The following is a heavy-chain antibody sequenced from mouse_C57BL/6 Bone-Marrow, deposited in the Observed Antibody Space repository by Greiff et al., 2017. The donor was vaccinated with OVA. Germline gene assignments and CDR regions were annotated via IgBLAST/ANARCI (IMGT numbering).Heavy chain of an antibody. V-gene: IGHV1-50*01. J-gene: IGHJ1*03. CDR1: GYTFTSYW. D-gene: IGHD1-1*01. Sequence: VQLQQPGAELVKPGASVKLSCKASGYTFTSYWMQWVKQRPGQGLEWIGEIDPSASYTNYNQKFKGKATLTVDTSSSPAYIQRSSLTSEDSAVYYCANPRITTVGDRYFDVWGTGTTVTVTS. CDR2: IDPSASYT. CDR3: ANPRITTVGDRYFDV.